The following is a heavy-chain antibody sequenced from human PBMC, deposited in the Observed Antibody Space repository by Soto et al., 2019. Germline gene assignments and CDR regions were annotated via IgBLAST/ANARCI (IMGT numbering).Heavy chain of an antibody. Sequence: QVHLVQSGAEVKKPGASVKVSCKGSGYDFTTYGITWVRQAPGQGLEWMAWISAHNGNTDYAQKLQGRVTVTRDTPTSTALMGLRSLRSDDTAVYYCARGRYGDYWGQGALVTVSS. CDR1: GYDFTTYG. J-gene: IGHJ4*02. CDR2: ISAHNGNT. V-gene: IGHV1-18*01. CDR3: ARGRYGDY. D-gene: IGHD1-1*01.